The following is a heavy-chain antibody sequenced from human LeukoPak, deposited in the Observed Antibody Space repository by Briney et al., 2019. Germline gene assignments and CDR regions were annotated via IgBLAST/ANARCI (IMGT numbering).Heavy chain of an antibody. CDR3: AREPYIVVVPAATSYYFDY. J-gene: IGHJ4*02. Sequence: GGSLRLSCAASGFTFEGYGMSWVRQAPGKGLEWVSYINWNGGTTDYADSVKGRFTISRDNAMSSLYLQMNSLRAEDTALYYCAREPYIVVVPAATSYYFDYWGQGTLVTVSS. V-gene: IGHV3-20*04. CDR2: INWNGGTT. CDR1: GFTFEGYG. D-gene: IGHD2-2*01.